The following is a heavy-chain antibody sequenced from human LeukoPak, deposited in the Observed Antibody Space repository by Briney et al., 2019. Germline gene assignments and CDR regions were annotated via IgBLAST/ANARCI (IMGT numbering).Heavy chain of an antibody. Sequence: SETLSLTCAVYSGSFSNYYWSWIRQPPGKGLEWIGEINQSGSTNYSPSLKSRVTISLDTSRNQFSLKLNSVTAADTAVYYCAKSNGYGLIDIWGQGTMVTVSS. CDR3: AKSNGYGLIDI. V-gene: IGHV4-34*01. CDR2: INQSGST. J-gene: IGHJ3*02. CDR1: SGSFSNYY. D-gene: IGHD3-22*01.